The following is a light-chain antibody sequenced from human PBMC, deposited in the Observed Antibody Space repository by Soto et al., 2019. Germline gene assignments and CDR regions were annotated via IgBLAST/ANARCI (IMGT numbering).Light chain of an antibody. CDR2: RNN. J-gene: IGLJ7*01. CDR3: AAWDDSLRGPV. Sequence: QSVLTQPPSASGTPGQRVTISCSGSSSNIGSNYVYWYQQLPGTAPKLLLYRNNQRPSGVPDRFSGPKSGTSASLAISGLRSEDEDDYYCAAWDDSLRGPVFGGGTQLTVL. V-gene: IGLV1-47*01. CDR1: SSNIGSNY.